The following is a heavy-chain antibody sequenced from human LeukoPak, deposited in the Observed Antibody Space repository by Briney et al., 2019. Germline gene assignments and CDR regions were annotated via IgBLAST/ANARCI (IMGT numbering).Heavy chain of an antibody. Sequence: GGSLRLSCAVSGFTVSSNYMSWVRQAPGKGLEWVSVIYSGGSTYYADSVKGRFTISRDNSKNTLYLQMNSLRAEDTAVYYCARSGAVRFDYWGQGTLVTVSS. D-gene: IGHD3-16*01. CDR1: GFTVSSNY. CDR2: IYSGGST. V-gene: IGHV3-66*01. J-gene: IGHJ4*02. CDR3: ARSGAVRFDY.